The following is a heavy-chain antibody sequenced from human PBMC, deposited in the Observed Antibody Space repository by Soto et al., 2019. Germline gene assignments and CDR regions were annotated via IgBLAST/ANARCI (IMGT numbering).Heavy chain of an antibody. CDR3: ARGAVMPDS. J-gene: IGHJ4*02. D-gene: IGHD3-16*01. CDR1: GFTFDSFA. Sequence: EVQLLESGGALEQPGGSLRLSCAASGFTFDSFAMTWVRQAPGKGLEWVSAISASGGSTFYADSVKARFTISRDSSKNTLYLQMNSLRAEDTAVYYCARGAVMPDSWGQGTLVTVSS. V-gene: IGHV3-23*01. CDR2: ISASGGST.